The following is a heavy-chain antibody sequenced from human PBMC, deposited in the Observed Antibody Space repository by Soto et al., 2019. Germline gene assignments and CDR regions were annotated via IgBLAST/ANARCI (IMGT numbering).Heavy chain of an antibody. Sequence: ASVKVSCKASGYTFTSYAMHWVRQAPGQRLEWMGWINAGNGNTKYSQKFQGRVTITRDTSASTAYMELSSLRSEDTAVYYCARDKTLGLGYYYGMDVWGQGTTVTVSS. CDR1: GYTFTSYA. CDR2: INAGNGNT. CDR3: ARDKTLGLGYYYGMDV. D-gene: IGHD3-16*01. J-gene: IGHJ6*02. V-gene: IGHV1-3*01.